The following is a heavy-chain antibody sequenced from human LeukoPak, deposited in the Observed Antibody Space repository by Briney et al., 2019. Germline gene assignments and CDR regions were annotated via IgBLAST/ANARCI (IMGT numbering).Heavy chain of an antibody. CDR3: ARSGGYYYYYMDV. CDR2: IYTSGST. Sequence: PSETLSLTCTVSGGSISSGSYYWSWIRQPAGKGLEWIGRIYTSGSTNYNPSLKSRVTISVDTSKNQFSLKLSSVTAADTAVYYCARSGGYYYYYMDVWGKGTTVTVSS. CDR1: GGSISSGSYY. V-gene: IGHV4-61*02. J-gene: IGHJ6*03. D-gene: IGHD3-10*01.